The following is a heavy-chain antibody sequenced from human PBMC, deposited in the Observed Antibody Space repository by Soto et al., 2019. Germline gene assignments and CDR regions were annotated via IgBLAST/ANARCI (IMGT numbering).Heavy chain of an antibody. J-gene: IGHJ6*01. CDR3: GRAGYYCLGI. Sequence: QVQLQESGPGLVKSSGTLSLTCTVSGDSITNSDWWSWVRQSPGKGLEWIGEIHHSGATNYNPSLXRRVPISVDMSTHPLSLKVSSVTAEDTAVYYCGRAGYYCLGIWGQGTTVTVSS. CDR1: GDSITNSDW. V-gene: IGHV4-4*02. CDR2: IHHSGAT.